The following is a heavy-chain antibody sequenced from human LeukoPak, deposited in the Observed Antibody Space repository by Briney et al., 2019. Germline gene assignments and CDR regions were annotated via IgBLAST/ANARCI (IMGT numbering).Heavy chain of an antibody. J-gene: IGHJ5*02. D-gene: IGHD1-14*01. CDR1: GGSISSYY. CDR3: ARDAAVQTRGWFDP. CDR2: IYYSGST. Sequence: SETLSLTCTVSGGSISSYYWSWIRQPPGKGLEWIGYIYYSGSTYYNPSLKSRVTISVDTSKNQFSLKLSSVTAADTAVYYCARDAAVQTRGWFDPWGQGTLVTVSS. V-gene: IGHV4-30-4*01.